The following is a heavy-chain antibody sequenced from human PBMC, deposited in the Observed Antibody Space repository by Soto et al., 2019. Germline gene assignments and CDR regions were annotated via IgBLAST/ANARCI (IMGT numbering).Heavy chain of an antibody. CDR2: ISAYTGST. CDR1: GYTFANYG. V-gene: IGHV1-18*04. J-gene: IGHJ4*02. Sequence: ASVKVSCKASGYTFANYGVGWVRQAPGQGLVWMAWISAYTGSTNYAQEFQGRVAVTTDTSTSTASMEVRSLRSDDTAVYYCARSPYSYGTSYYFDYWGQGTLVTVSS. CDR3: ARSPYSYGTSYYFDY. D-gene: IGHD5-18*01.